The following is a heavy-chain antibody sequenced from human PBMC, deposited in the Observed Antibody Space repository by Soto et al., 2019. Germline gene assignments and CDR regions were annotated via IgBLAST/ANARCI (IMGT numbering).Heavy chain of an antibody. CDR1: GDSVSSKSAA. Sequence: SQTLSLTCVISGDSVSSKSAAWNWIRQSPSGGLEWLGRIYYRSKWYNEYEVTVESRVSINPDTSKNQFSLQLNSVTPDDTAVYYCARAQPPVGASYYFDFWGQGALVTVSS. V-gene: IGHV6-1*01. D-gene: IGHD1-26*01. J-gene: IGHJ4*02. CDR2: IYYRSKWYN. CDR3: ARAQPPVGASYYFDF.